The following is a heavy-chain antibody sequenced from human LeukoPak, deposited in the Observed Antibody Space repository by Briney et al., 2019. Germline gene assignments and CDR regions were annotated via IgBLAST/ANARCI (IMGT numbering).Heavy chain of an antibody. Sequence: ASVKVSCKASGYTFTGYYMHWVRQAPGQGLEWMGWINPNSGDTNYAQKFQGRVTMTRDTSISTAYMELSRLRSDDTAIYYCARATDFSSHDYWGQGTLVTVSP. D-gene: IGHD4-11*01. V-gene: IGHV1-2*02. CDR3: ARATDFSSHDY. J-gene: IGHJ4*02. CDR2: INPNSGDT. CDR1: GYTFTGYY.